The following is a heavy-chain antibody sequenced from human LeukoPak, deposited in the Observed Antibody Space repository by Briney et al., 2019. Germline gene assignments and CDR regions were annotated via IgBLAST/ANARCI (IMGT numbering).Heavy chain of an antibody. CDR2: ISSTSSST. D-gene: IGHD2-21*02. Sequence: GGSLRLSCAASGFTFSSYSMNWVRQAPGKGLEWVSSISSTSSSTYYADSVKGRFTISRDNAHNTLYLQMNSLRSEDTAVYYCARDQVRDQIHLFDFWGQGTLVTVSS. CDR1: GFTFSSYS. CDR3: ARDQVRDQIHLFDF. J-gene: IGHJ4*02. V-gene: IGHV3-21*01.